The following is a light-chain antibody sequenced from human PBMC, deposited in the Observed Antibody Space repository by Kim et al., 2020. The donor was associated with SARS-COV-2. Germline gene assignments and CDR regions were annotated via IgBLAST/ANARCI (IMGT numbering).Light chain of an antibody. CDR2: YDS. J-gene: IGLJ2*01. CDR3: QVWDSSSDHPV. CDR1: NIGSKS. V-gene: IGLV3-21*04. Sequence: SYELTQPPSVSVAPGKTARITCGGNNIGSKSVHWYQQKPGQAPVLVIYYDSDRPSGIPERFSGSNSGNTATLTISRVEAGDEADYYCQVWDSSSDHPVFCGGTQLTVL.